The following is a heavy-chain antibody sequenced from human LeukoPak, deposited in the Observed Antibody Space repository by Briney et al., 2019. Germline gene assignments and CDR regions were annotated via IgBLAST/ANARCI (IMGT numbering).Heavy chain of an antibody. J-gene: IGHJ5*02. CDR1: GFTFSSYG. Sequence: ERSLRLSCAASGFTFSSYGMHWVRQAPGKGLEWVAVIWYDGSNKYYADSVKGRFTISRDNSKNTLYLQMNSLRAEDTAVYYCAGSSSSWYNWFDPWGQGTLVTVSS. CDR2: IWYDGSNK. CDR3: AGSSSSWYNWFDP. D-gene: IGHD6-13*01. V-gene: IGHV3-33*01.